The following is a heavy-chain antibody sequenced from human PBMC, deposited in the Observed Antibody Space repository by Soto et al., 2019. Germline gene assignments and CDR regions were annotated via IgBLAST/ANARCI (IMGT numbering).Heavy chain of an antibody. CDR3: ARALKSSSYHYYYYYGMDV. CDR1: GGTFSSYA. CDR2: IIPIFGIA. J-gene: IGHJ6*02. D-gene: IGHD6-6*01. Sequence: GASVKVSCKASGGTFSSYAISWVRQAPGQGLEWMGGIIPIFGIANYAQKFQGRVTITADESTSTAYMELSSMRSEDTAVYYCARALKSSSYHYYYYYGMDVWGQGTTVTVSS. V-gene: IGHV1-69*13.